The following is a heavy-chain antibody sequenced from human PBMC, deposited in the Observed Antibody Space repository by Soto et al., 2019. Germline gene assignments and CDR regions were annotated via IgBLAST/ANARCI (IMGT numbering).Heavy chain of an antibody. D-gene: IGHD5-12*01. CDR2: IYYSGST. V-gene: IGHV4-31*03. CDR3: AGEPVDIVATIKGGGAYFDY. Sequence: SETLSLTCTVSGGSISSGGYYWSWIRQHPGKGLEWIGYIYYSGSTYYNPSLKSRVTISVDTSKNQFSLKLSSVTAADTAVYYCAGEPVDIVATIKGGGAYFDYWGQGTLVTVSS. J-gene: IGHJ4*02. CDR1: GGSISSGGYY.